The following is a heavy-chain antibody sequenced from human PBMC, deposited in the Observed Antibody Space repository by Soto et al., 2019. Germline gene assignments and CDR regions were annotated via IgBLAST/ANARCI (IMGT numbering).Heavy chain of an antibody. V-gene: IGHV3-23*01. J-gene: IGHJ4*02. CDR3: AFRPRGLLTPPFDY. CDR1: GFTFSSYA. Sequence: WSLRLSCSASGFTFSSYAMSWVRQAPGKGLEWVSAISGSGGSTYYADSVKGRFTISRDNSKNTLYLQMNSLRAEDTAVYYCAFRPRGLLTPPFDYWGQGPLVTVSS. CDR2: ISGSGGST. D-gene: IGHD3-9*01.